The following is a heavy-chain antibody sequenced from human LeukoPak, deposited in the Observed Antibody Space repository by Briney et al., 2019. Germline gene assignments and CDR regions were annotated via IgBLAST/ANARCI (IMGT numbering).Heavy chain of an antibody. V-gene: IGHV1-69*13. CDR2: IIPIFGTA. D-gene: IGHD3-10*01. J-gene: IGHJ6*03. CDR3: ARGGEGYYYYYYMDV. Sequence: SVKVSCKASGGTFSSYAISWVRQAPGQGLEWMGGIIPIFGTANYAQKFQGRVTITADESTSTAYMELSSLRSEDTAVYYCARGGEGYYYYYYMDVWGKGTTVTISS. CDR1: GGTFSSYA.